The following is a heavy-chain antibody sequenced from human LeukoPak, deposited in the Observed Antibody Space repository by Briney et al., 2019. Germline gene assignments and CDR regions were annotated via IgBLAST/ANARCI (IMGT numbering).Heavy chain of an antibody. CDR1: GFTFSSYG. CDR3: AKDYSNYADYYYYYYMDV. V-gene: IGHV3-30*02. Sequence: GGSLRLSCAASGFTFSSYGMHWVRQAPGKGLEWVAFIRYDGSNKYYADSVKGRFTISRDNSKNTLYLQMNSLRAEDTAVYYCAKDYSNYADYYYYYYMDVWGKGTTVTVSS. CDR2: IRYDGSNK. J-gene: IGHJ6*03. D-gene: IGHD4-11*01.